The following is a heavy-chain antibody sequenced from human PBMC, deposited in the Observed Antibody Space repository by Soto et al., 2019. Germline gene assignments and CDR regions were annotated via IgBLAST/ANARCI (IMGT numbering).Heavy chain of an antibody. CDR1: GGSFSGYY. J-gene: IGHJ6*03. Sequence: PSETLSLTCAVYGGSFSGYYWSWIRQPPGRGLEWIGEINHSGSTNYNPSLKSRVTISVDTSKNQFSLKLSSVTAADTAVYYCARECCSGGSCLLMGYYYYYMDVWGKGTTVTVSS. CDR2: INHSGST. CDR3: ARECCSGGSCLLMGYYYYYMDV. V-gene: IGHV4-34*01. D-gene: IGHD2-15*01.